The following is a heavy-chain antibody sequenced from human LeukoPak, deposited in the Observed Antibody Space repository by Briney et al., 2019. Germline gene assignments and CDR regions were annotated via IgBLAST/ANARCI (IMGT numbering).Heavy chain of an antibody. CDR1: GGSFSDYS. CDR2: INHSGST. Sequence: PSETLSLTCAVYGGSFSDYSWSWIRQPPGKGLEWIGEINHSGSTNYNPSLKSRVTISVDTSKNQFSLKLSSVTAADTAVYYCARGLGMIMFGGVIEKYNWFDPWGQGTLVTASS. V-gene: IGHV4-34*01. J-gene: IGHJ5*02. CDR3: ARGLGMIMFGGVIEKYNWFDP. D-gene: IGHD3-16*02.